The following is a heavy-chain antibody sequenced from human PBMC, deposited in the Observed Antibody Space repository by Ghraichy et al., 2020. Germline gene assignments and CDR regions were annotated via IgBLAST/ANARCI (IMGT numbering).Heavy chain of an antibody. V-gene: IGHV4-34*01. CDR1: GGSFSGYY. Sequence: ESLNISCAVYGGSFSGYYWSWIRQPPGKGLEWIGEINHSGSTNYNPSLKSRVTISVDTSKNQFSLKLSSVTAADTAVYYCARGLSPVWGSYRPRPYYFDYWGQGTLVTVSS. CDR3: ARGLSPVWGSYRPRPYYFDY. D-gene: IGHD3-16*02. CDR2: INHSGST. J-gene: IGHJ4*02.